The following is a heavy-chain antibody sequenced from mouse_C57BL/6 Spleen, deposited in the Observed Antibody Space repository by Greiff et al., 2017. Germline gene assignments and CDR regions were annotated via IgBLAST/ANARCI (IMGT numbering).Heavy chain of an antibody. CDR2: IDPSDSYT. J-gene: IGHJ3*01. CDR3: ARRLGEYYGSSYVFAY. V-gene: IGHV1-50*01. Sequence: QVQLQQPGAELVKPGASVKLSCKASGYTFTSYWMQWVKQRPGQGLEWIGEIDPSDSYTNYNQKFKGKATLTVDTSSSTAYMQLSSLTSEDSAVYYCARRLGEYYGSSYVFAYWGQGTLVTVSA. CDR1: GYTFTSYW. D-gene: IGHD1-1*01.